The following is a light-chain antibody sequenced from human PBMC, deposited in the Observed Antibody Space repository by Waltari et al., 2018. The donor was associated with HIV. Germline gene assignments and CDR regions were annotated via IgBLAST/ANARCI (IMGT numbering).Light chain of an antibody. Sequence: QSALTQPASVSGSPGQSITISCTGTSSDVGNYNLVSWDQQHPGKAPKLMIYEVIKRPSGVSNRFSGSKSGNTASLTISGLQAEDEADYYCCSYETSSTVIFGGGTKLTVL. V-gene: IGLV2-23*02. J-gene: IGLJ2*01. CDR2: EVI. CDR3: CSYETSSTVI. CDR1: SSDVGNYNL.